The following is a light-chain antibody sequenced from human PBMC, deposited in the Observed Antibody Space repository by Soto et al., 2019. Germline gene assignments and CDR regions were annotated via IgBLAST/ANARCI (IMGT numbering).Light chain of an antibody. CDR2: EVN. Sequence: QSALTQPASVSGSPGQSITISCTATSSDVESYNLLSWYQQHPGKAPRLMIYEVNKRPSGVSNRFSGSKSGNTASLTISGLQAEDEADYYCLSYTRSVVFGGGTKVTVL. J-gene: IGLJ2*01. CDR1: SSDVESYNL. V-gene: IGLV2-23*02. CDR3: LSYTRSVV.